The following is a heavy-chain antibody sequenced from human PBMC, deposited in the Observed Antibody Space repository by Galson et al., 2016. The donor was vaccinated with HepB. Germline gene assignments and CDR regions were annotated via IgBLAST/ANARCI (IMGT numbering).Heavy chain of an antibody. CDR2: ISGNGGST. Sequence: SLRLPCAASEFTFSSYVMSWVRQAPGKGLEWVSTISGNGGSTYYADSVKGRFTISRDNSKNTLYLQMNSLRAEDTAVYYCAKEGTIFGAVPYGMDVWGQGNAGHRLV. D-gene: IGHD3-3*01. CDR3: AKEGTIFGAVPYGMDV. V-gene: IGHV3-23*01. CDR1: EFTFSSYV. J-gene: IGHJ6*02.